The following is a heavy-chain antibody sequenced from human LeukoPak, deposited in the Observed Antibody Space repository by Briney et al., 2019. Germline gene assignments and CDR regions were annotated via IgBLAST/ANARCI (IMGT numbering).Heavy chain of an antibody. D-gene: IGHD6-13*01. CDR1: GFTFSSYW. CDR3: ARGCIAAADLFDY. Sequence: GGSLRLSCAASGFTFSSYWMSWVRQAPGKGLEWVANIKQDGSEKYYVDSVKGRFTISRDNAKNSLYLQMNSLRAEGTAVYYCARGCIAAADLFDYWGQGTLVNVPS. J-gene: IGHJ4*02. CDR2: IKQDGSEK. V-gene: IGHV3-7*01.